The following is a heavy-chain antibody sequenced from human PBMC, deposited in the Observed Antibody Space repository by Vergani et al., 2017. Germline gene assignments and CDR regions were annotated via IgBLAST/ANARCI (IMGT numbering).Heavy chain of an antibody. D-gene: IGHD4-17*01. CDR1: GFTFSSYS. Sequence: QVQLVESGGGLVKPGGSLRLSCAASGFTFSSYSMNWVRQAPGKGLEWVAVISYDGSNKYYADSVKGRFTISRDNSKNTLYLQMNSLRAEDTAVYYCARAHDYGDYYYYYYMDVWGKGTTVTVSS. J-gene: IGHJ6*03. V-gene: IGHV3-30*03. CDR2: ISYDGSNK. CDR3: ARAHDYGDYYYYYYMDV.